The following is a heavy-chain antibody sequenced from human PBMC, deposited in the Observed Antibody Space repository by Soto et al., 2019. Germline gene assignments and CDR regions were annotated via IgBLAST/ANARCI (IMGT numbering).Heavy chain of an antibody. V-gene: IGHV3-23*01. CDR3: VRERSGYSYADS. CDR1: GFTFSSYA. Sequence: EVQLLESGGGLVQPGGSLRLSCAASGFTFSSYAMSWVRQAPGKGLEWVSAISGSGANTYYADSVKGRFTISRDNSKNTLYLQMNSLRAEDSAMYYCVRERSGYSYADSWGQGTPVTVSS. CDR2: ISGSGANT. D-gene: IGHD5-18*01. J-gene: IGHJ4*02.